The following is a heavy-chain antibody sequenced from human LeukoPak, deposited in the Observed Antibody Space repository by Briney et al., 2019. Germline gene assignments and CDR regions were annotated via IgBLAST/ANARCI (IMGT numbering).Heavy chain of an antibody. J-gene: IGHJ4*02. CDR3: ARGVSNYEGNATYFDY. Sequence: SETLSLTCAVYGGSFSGYYWSLIRQPPGKGLEWIGEINHSGSTNYNPSLKSRVTISVDTSKNQFSLKLSSVTAADTAVYYCARGVSNYEGNATYFDYWGQGTLVTVSS. CDR1: GGSFSGYY. CDR2: INHSGST. V-gene: IGHV4-34*01. D-gene: IGHD4-11*01.